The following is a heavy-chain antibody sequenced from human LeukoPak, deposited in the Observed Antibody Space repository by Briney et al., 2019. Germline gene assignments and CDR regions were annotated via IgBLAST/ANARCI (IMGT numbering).Heavy chain of an antibody. CDR3: AKDSYYYGSGLDY. J-gene: IGHJ4*02. Sequence: QPGGSLRLSCAASGFTFSSYAMGWVRQAPGKGLEWVSAISGSGGSTYYADSVKGRFTISRDNSKNTLYLQMNSLRAEDTAVYYCAKDSYYYGSGLDYWGQGTLVTVSS. CDR2: ISGSGGST. CDR1: GFTFSSYA. V-gene: IGHV3-23*01. D-gene: IGHD3-10*01.